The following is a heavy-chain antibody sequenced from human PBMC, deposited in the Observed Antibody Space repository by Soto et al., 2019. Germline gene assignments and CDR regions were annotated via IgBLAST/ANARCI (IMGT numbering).Heavy chain of an antibody. V-gene: IGHV1-18*01. CDR1: GYTLTSYG. CDR2: ISAHNGDT. D-gene: IGHD1-26*01. Sequence: GPGVKKPGASVKVSCKASGYTLTSYGFSWVRQAPGQGLEWMGWISAHNGDTIYAQKFQDRITMTTDTSTNTAYLELRSLKSGDTAVFYCARSSGTYPPSRYYYGLDVWGQGTTVTVSS. CDR3: ARSSGTYPPSRYYYGLDV. J-gene: IGHJ6*02.